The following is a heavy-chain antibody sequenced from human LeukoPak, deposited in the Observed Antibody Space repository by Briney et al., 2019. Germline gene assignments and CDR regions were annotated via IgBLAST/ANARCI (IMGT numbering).Heavy chain of an antibody. CDR3: ARAPGVILTGFIDY. CDR1: GYTFTSYA. J-gene: IGHJ4*02. CDR2: INAGNGNT. Sequence: ASVKVSCKASGYTFTSYAMHWVRQAPGQRLEWMGWINAGNGNTEYSQKFQGRVTITRDTSASTAYMELSSLRSEDTAVYYCARAPGVILTGFIDYWGQGTLVTVSS. D-gene: IGHD3-9*01. V-gene: IGHV1-3*01.